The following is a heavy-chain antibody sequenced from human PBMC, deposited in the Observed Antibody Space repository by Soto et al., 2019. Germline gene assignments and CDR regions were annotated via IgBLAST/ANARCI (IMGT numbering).Heavy chain of an antibody. CDR2: ISGSGDST. J-gene: IGHJ4*02. CDR3: ARRSSGWYFDY. CDR1: GFTFSSYA. V-gene: IGHV3-23*01. D-gene: IGHD6-19*01. Sequence: EVQLLESGGGLVQPGGSLRLSCAASGFTFSSYAMSWVRQAPGKGLEWVSVISGSGDSTYYGDSVKGRFTISRYNSKNTLYLQMNSLRSEDTPVYYCARRSSGWYFDYWGQGTLVTVSS.